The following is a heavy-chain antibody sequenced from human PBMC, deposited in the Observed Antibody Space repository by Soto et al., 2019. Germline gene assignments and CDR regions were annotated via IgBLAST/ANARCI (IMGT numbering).Heavy chain of an antibody. Sequence: LSLTCTVSGGSISSGGYYWSWIRQHPGKGLEWIGYIYYSGSTYYNPSLKSRVTISVDTSKNQFSLKLSSVTAADTAVYYCARERGSYGYYYRMDVWGQGTTVTVSS. V-gene: IGHV4-31*03. CDR2: IYYSGST. J-gene: IGHJ6*02. CDR3: ARERGSYGYYYRMDV. CDR1: GGSISSGGYY. D-gene: IGHD1-26*01.